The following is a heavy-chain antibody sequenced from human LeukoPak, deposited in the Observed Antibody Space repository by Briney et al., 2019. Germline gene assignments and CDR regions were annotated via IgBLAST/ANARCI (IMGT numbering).Heavy chain of an antibody. Sequence: PGRSLRLSCAASGFTFSSYGMHWVRQAPGKGLEWVAVIWYDGSNKYYADSVKGRFTISRDNSKNTLYLQMNSLRAEDTAVYYCARDFSMTAVAYFDYWGQGTLVTVSS. CDR1: GFTFSSYG. V-gene: IGHV3-33*01. CDR3: ARDFSMTAVAYFDY. D-gene: IGHD6-19*01. CDR2: IWYDGSNK. J-gene: IGHJ4*02.